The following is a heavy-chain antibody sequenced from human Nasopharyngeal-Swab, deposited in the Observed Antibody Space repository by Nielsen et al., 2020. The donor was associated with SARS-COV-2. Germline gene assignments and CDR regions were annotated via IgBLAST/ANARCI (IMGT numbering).Heavy chain of an antibody. D-gene: IGHD3-10*01. V-gene: IGHV4-61*01. CDR3: ARDHYGSGSPSMDV. CDR1: GGSVSSGSYY. CDR2: IYYSGST. J-gene: IGHJ6*02. Sequence: SETLSLTCTVSGGSVSSGSYYWSWIRQPPGEGLEWIGYIYYSGSTNYNPSLKSRVTISVDTSKNQFSLKLSSVTAADTAVYYCARDHYGSGSPSMDVWGQGTTVTASS.